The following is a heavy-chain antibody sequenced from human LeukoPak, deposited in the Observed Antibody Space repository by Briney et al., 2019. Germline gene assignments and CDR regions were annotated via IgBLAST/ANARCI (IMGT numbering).Heavy chain of an antibody. CDR1: GYTFTRYG. D-gene: IGHD3-10*01. CDR3: SRDPHVTMVRGVDHAFDI. Sequence: GASVKVSCKASGYTFTRYGISCVRQAPGQGREWMGWINAYNGTTNYAQKLQGRVTMTTDTSTSTAYIELRSLRSDDTAVYYCSRDPHVTMVRGVDHAFDIWGQGTMVTVSS. CDR2: INAYNGTT. J-gene: IGHJ3*02. V-gene: IGHV1-18*01.